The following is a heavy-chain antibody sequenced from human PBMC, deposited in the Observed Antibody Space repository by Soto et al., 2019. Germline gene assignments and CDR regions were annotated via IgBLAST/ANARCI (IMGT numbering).Heavy chain of an antibody. J-gene: IGHJ4*02. CDR1: GFTFNSYA. Sequence: EVQLLDSGGGLVQPGGSLRLSCATSGFTFNSYAMSWVRQAPGKGLEWVSTITNSGGRTYYVDSVEGRFTISRDNPKNTLYLQMNRLRVEDTAVYYCAKDKYTIFGAVDYWGQGTLVTVSS. D-gene: IGHD3-3*01. CDR2: ITNSGGRT. V-gene: IGHV3-23*01. CDR3: AKDKYTIFGAVDY.